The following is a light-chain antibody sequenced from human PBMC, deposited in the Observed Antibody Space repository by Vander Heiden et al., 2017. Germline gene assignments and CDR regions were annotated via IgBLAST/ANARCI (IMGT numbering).Light chain of an antibody. Sequence: QSVLTQPPSVSGPPGQRVTIPRAGSSSNIGAGYDVRWYQQLQGTAPKLLIYGKSNRPSGVPDRFSGSKSGTSASLAITGLQAEDEADYYCQSYDSSLSGSEVFGGGTKLTVL. V-gene: IGLV1-40*01. J-gene: IGLJ2*01. CDR1: SSNIGAGYD. CDR2: GKS. CDR3: QSYDSSLSGSEV.